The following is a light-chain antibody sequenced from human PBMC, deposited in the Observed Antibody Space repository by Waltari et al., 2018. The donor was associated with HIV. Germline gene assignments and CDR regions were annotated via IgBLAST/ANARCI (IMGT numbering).Light chain of an antibody. V-gene: IGLV1-44*01. Sequence: QSVLPQPPSASGTPGQRVTISCSVSISNIGGNTINWYQHLPGTAPKLLIYRNDQRPSGVPDRISASKPGTSASLGISGLQSEDEADYYCAAWDDSANGPVFGGGTKLSVL. CDR2: RND. CDR3: AAWDDSANGPV. J-gene: IGLJ3*02. CDR1: ISNIGGNT.